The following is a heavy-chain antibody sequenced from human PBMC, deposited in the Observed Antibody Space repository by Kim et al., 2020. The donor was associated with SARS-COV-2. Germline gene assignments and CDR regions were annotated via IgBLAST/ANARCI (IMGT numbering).Heavy chain of an antibody. J-gene: IGHJ5*02. Sequence: GGSLRLSCTPSGFTVDDYGMSWVRQVPGKGLEWVAGITWDGKGIGYADSVKGRFTISRDSARNFLHLQMDSLRVEDTALYHCARDAYFDDSGFYGLDAWGQGTRVTVS. CDR2: ITWDGKGI. CDR3: ARDAYFDDSGFYGLDA. D-gene: IGHD3-22*01. CDR1: GFTVDDYG. V-gene: IGHV3-20*01.